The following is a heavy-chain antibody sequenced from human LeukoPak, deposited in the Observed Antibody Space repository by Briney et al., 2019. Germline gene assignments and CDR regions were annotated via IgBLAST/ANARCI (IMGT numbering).Heavy chain of an antibody. V-gene: IGHV4-4*08. CDR1: GGSISSYY. J-gene: IGHJ5*02. D-gene: IGHD1-26*01. CDR3: ARATQWELQYNWFDP. CDR2: IYTSGST. Sequence: SETLSLTCTVSGGSISSYYWSWIRQPPGKGLEWIGRIYTSGSTNYNPSLKSRVTISVDTSKNQFSLKLSSVTAADTAVYYCARATQWELQYNWFDPWGQGTLVTVSS.